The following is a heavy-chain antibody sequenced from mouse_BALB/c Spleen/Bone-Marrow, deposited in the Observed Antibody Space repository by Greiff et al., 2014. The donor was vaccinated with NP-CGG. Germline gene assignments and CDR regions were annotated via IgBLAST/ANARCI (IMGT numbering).Heavy chain of an antibody. CDR1: GYAFSSYW. V-gene: IGHV1-80*01. CDR3: ARLDGYYPYYDMDY. J-gene: IGHJ4*01. CDR2: IYPGDGDT. D-gene: IGHD2-3*01. Sequence: QVQLQQSGAELVRPGSSVKISCKASGYAFSSYWMNWVKQRPGQGLEWIGQIYPGDGDTNYNGKFKGKATLTADKSSSTAYMQLSSLTSEDSAVYFCARLDGYYPYYDMDYWGQGTSVTVSS.